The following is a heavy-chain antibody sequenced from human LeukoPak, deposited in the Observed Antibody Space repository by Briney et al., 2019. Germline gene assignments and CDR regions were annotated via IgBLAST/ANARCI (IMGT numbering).Heavy chain of an antibody. J-gene: IGHJ4*02. CDR3: ARAGYYDSSGYYYAIFDY. D-gene: IGHD3-22*01. CDR1: VYTFTSYY. Sequence: ASVKVSCTASVYTFTSYYMHWVRQAPGQGLEWMGIINPSGGSTSYAQKFQGRVTMTRDTSTSTVYMELSSLRSEDTAVYYCARAGYYDSSGYYYAIFDYWGQGTLVTVSS. CDR2: INPSGGST. V-gene: IGHV1-46*01.